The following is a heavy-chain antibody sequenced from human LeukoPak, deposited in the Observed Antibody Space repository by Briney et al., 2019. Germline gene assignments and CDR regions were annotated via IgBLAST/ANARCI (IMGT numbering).Heavy chain of an antibody. CDR2: KRFDGSNE. V-gene: IGHV3-30*02. CDR3: AKTYSSGHTDY. CDR1: GFTFSNYG. J-gene: IGHJ4*02. Sequence: GGSLRLSCVASGFTFSNYGMHWVRQAPGKGLEWVAFKRFDGSNEYHADSVKGRFTISRDNSKNTLYLQMNSLRGEDTAVYYCAKTYSSGHTDYWGQGTLVTVSS. D-gene: IGHD6-19*01.